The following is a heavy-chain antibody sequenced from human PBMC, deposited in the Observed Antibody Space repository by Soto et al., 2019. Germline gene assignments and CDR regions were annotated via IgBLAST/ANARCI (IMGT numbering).Heavy chain of an antibody. D-gene: IGHD5-12*01. CDR1: GVSINSRGSY. CDR2: MFYSGTT. J-gene: IGHJ4*02. Sequence: TLSLTCTVSGVSINSRGSYWGWIRQPPGKGLEWIESMFYSGTTYYNPSLKSRITIAVDSSKNQFSLSLSSVTAADTAFYYCARKEDGYNRLFDYWGQGILVTVSS. V-gene: IGHV4-39*01. CDR3: ARKEDGYNRLFDY.